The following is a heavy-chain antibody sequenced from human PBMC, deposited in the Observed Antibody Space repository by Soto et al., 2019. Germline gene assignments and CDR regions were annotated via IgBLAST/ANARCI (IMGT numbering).Heavy chain of an antibody. CDR1: GGTISSSSYY. CDR2: IYYSGST. D-gene: IGHD5-18*01. Sequence: ETLSLTCTVSGGTISSSSYYWGWIRQPPGKGLEWIGSIYYSGSTYYNPSLKSRVTISVDTSKNQFSLKLSSVTAADTAVYYCARRYSYGYASARKNTYGMDVWGQGTTVTVSS. V-gene: IGHV4-39*01. J-gene: IGHJ6*02. CDR3: ARRYSYGYASARKNTYGMDV.